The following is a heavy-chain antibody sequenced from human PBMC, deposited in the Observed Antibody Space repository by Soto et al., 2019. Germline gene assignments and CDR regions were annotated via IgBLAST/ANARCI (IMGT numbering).Heavy chain of an antibody. D-gene: IGHD1-26*01. J-gene: IGHJ4*02. CDR1: GFTFNSYW. CDR3: ARGVAVWELHQGTNTDY. CDR2: IRSDGGSS. Sequence: EVQLVESGGGLVQPGGSLRLSCVGSGFTFNSYWMHWVRQAPGKGLVWVARIRSDGGSSSYADFVKGRFTISRDNAKNTLYLQMNSLRAEDTAVYYCARGVAVWELHQGTNTDYWGQGTLVAVSS. V-gene: IGHV3-74*01.